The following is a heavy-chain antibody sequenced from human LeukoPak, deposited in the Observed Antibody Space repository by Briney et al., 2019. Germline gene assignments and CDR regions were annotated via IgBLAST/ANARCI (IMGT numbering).Heavy chain of an antibody. V-gene: IGHV4-59*12. CDR3: ARERGEGDYFDY. D-gene: IGHD4-17*01. CDR1: GGSFSGYY. Sequence: SETLSLTCAVYGGSFSGYYWSWIRQPPGKGLEWIGYIYYSGSTNYNPSLKSRVTISVDTSKNQFSLKLSSVTAADTAVYYCARERGEGDYFDYWGQGTLVTVSS. J-gene: IGHJ4*02. CDR2: IYYSGST.